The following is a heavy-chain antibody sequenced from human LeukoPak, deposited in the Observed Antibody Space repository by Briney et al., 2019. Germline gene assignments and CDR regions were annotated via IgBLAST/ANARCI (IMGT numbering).Heavy chain of an antibody. D-gene: IGHD3-16*02. CDR3: ARDVNHYDYVWGRYRFGDAFDI. CDR2: IYYSGST. J-gene: IGHJ3*02. Sequence: SETLSLTCTVSGGSISSYYWSWIRQPPGKGLEWIGYIYYSGSTNYNPSLKSRVTISVDTSKNQFSLKLSSVTAADTAVYYCARDVNHYDYVWGRYRFGDAFDIWGQGTMVTVSS. V-gene: IGHV4-59*01. CDR1: GGSISSYY.